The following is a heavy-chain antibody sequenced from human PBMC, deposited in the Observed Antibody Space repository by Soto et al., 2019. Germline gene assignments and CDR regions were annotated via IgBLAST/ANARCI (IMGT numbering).Heavy chain of an antibody. D-gene: IGHD2-2*01. V-gene: IGHV2-5*02. J-gene: IGHJ5*02. CDR1: GFPLSSSGVG. Sequence: SGPTLVNPTQTLTLTCTFSGFPLSSSGVGVGWIRQPPGKTLEWLALIYGDDDKLYSPSLKSRLTITKDTSKNQVVLTMTNMDPGDTATYYCAYRGGHSNGWPWFDPWGQGTLVTVSS. CDR2: IYGDDDK. CDR3: AYRGGHSNGWPWFDP.